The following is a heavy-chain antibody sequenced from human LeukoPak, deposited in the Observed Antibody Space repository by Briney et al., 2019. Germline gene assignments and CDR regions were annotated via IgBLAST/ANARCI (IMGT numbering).Heavy chain of an antibody. CDR1: GYTFTGYY. D-gene: IGHD6-19*01. V-gene: IGHV1-2*06. CDR3: ARERRGVAVAGPYYYYYMDV. CDR2: INPNSGGT. Sequence: ASVKVSCKASGYTFTGYYMHWVRQAPGQGLEWMGRINPNSGGTNYAQKFQGRGTMTRDTSISTAYMELSRLRSDDTAVYYCARERRGVAVAGPYYYYYMDVWGKGTTVTVSS. J-gene: IGHJ6*03.